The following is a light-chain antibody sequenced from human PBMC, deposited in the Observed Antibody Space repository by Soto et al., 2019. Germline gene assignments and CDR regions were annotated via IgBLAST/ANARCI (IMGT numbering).Light chain of an antibody. CDR2: AAS. V-gene: IGKV1-8*01. CDR1: EGVNRY. CDR3: QQYYSYPLT. Sequence: AIRMTQSPSSLSASTGDRVTITCRASEGVNRYLAWYQQKPGKAPNLLIYAASTLQSGVPSRFSGSGSGTDFTLTISFLQSEDFATYYCQQYYSYPLTFDGGTKVEIK. J-gene: IGKJ4*01.